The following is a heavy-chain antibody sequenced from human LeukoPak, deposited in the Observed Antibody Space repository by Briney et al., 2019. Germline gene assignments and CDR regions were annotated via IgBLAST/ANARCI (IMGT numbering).Heavy chain of an antibody. CDR1: GYSINSGYF. D-gene: IGHD3-22*01. Sequence: SEILSLTCAVSGYSINSGYFWAWIRQPPGKGLEWIGSISHSGSSYSKPSLKSRVIISVDTSNNQFSLKLTSVTAADTATYYCARDGYYYDGSFEYWGQGIRVAVSS. CDR2: ISHSGSS. V-gene: IGHV4-38-2*02. CDR3: ARDGYYYDGSFEY. J-gene: IGHJ4*02.